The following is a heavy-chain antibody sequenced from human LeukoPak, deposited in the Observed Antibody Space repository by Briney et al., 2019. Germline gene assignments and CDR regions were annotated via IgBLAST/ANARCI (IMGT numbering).Heavy chain of an antibody. V-gene: IGHV3-30*02. D-gene: IGHD4-23*01. J-gene: IGHJ6*03. CDR3: AKDSGGNQFSYYMDV. CDR1: GFTFSNYG. CDR2: IWYDGSNK. Sequence: PGGSLSLSCAASGFTFSNYGIHWVRQAPGKGLEWVAFIWYDGSNKYYADSVKGRFTIPRDNSKNTLYLQMNSLRAEDTAVYYCAKDSGGNQFSYYMDVWSKGTTVTVSS.